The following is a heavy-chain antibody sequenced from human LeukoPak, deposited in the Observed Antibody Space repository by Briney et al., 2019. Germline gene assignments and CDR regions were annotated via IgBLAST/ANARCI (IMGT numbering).Heavy chain of an antibody. CDR3: ARVGATTSDAGWFDP. J-gene: IGHJ5*02. D-gene: IGHD1-26*01. CDR1: GGSINSYY. CDR2: IYYSGST. V-gene: IGHV4-59*01. Sequence: SETLSLTCTVSGGSINSYYWSWIRQPPGKGLEWIVYIYYSGSTNYNPSLKSRVTISVDTSKNQFSLKLSSVTAADTAVYYCARVGATTSDAGWFDPWGQGTLVTVSS.